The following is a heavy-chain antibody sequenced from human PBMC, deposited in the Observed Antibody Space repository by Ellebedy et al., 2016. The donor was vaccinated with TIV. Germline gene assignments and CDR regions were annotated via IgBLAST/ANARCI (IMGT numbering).Heavy chain of an antibody. V-gene: IGHV3-33*01. Sequence: GESLKISCAASGVTFSTYAMHWVRQAPGKGLEWVAVIWFDGSNKYYADSVKGRFTISRDNSKNTLYLQMNSLRAEDTAVYYCAREGAKNGYGMDVWGQGTTVTVSS. CDR2: IWFDGSNK. CDR1: GVTFSTYA. D-gene: IGHD2-15*01. CDR3: AREGAKNGYGMDV. J-gene: IGHJ6*02.